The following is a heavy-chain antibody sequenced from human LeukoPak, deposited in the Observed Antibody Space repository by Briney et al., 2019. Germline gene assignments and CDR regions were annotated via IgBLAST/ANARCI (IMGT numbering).Heavy chain of an antibody. V-gene: IGHV4-39*01. Sequence: SETLSLTCTVSGGSISRGGHYWAWIRQPPGKGLELIWSIYYSGRTYYHPSLESRVTISVDTSQNQFSLRLTSVTAADTAVYFCANYYDSRGHYLFDFWGQGTLVTVSS. J-gene: IGHJ4*02. CDR3: ANYYDSRGHYLFDF. D-gene: IGHD3-22*01. CDR1: GGSISRGGHY. CDR2: IYYSGRT.